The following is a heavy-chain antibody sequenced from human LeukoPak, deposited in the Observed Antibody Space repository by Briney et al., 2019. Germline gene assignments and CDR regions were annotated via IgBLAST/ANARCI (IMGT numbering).Heavy chain of an antibody. CDR3: ARRLRIAAAGDYFNY. V-gene: IGHV5-51*01. J-gene: IGHJ4*02. CDR1: GYSFTSYW. Sequence: GESLKISCKGSGYSFTSYWIGWVRQMPGKGLEWMGIIYPGDSDTRYSPSFQGQVTISADKSISTAYLQWSSLKASDTAMCYCARRLRIAAAGDYFNYWGQGTLVTVPS. CDR2: IYPGDSDT. D-gene: IGHD6-13*01.